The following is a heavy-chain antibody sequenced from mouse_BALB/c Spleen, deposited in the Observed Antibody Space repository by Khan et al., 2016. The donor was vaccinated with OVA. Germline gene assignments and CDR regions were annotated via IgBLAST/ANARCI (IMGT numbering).Heavy chain of an antibody. D-gene: IGHD1-2*01. Sequence: QVQLKQSGAELARPGASVKLSCKASGYTFTDYYINWVKQRTGQGLEWIGEISPGSGDNYYNERLKGKATLTADKSSSTAYMKLSSLTSEASAVYFCARRNYFGYTFAYWGQGTLVTVSA. V-gene: IGHV1-77*01. J-gene: IGHJ3*01. CDR2: ISPGSGDN. CDR3: ARRNYFGYTFAY. CDR1: GYTFTDYY.